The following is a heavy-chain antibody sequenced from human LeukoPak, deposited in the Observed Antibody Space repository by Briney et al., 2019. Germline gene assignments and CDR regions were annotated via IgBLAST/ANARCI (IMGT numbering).Heavy chain of an antibody. Sequence: ASVKVSCKASGYTFTNYGITWVRQAPGQGLEWMGWINPNSGGTNYAQKFQGRVTMTRDTSISTAYMELSRLRSDDTAVYYCASHSSGWYLNYWGQGTLVTVSS. CDR2: INPNSGGT. CDR1: GYTFTNYG. V-gene: IGHV1-2*02. D-gene: IGHD6-19*01. J-gene: IGHJ4*02. CDR3: ASHSSGWYLNY.